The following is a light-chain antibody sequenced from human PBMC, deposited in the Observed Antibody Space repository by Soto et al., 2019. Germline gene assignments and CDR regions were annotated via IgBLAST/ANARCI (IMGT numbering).Light chain of an antibody. Sequence: QSALTQPPSVSGAPAQRVTISCTGSSSNIGAGYDVHWYQQLPGKAPKLLIYGNSYRPSGVPDRFSGSKSGTSASLAITGLQADDEADYYCQSFDSSLRGVFGTGTKVTVL. J-gene: IGLJ1*01. CDR3: QSFDSSLRGV. CDR1: SSNIGAGYD. CDR2: GNS. V-gene: IGLV1-40*01.